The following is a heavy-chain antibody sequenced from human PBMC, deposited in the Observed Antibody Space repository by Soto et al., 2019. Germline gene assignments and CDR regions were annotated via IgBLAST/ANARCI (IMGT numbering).Heavy chain of an antibody. D-gene: IGHD2-2*01. J-gene: IGHJ6*02. CDR3: AREDRDRETGLVPAAIDRMDV. CDR1: GGTFSRYS. CDR2: IIPIFGIA. V-gene: IGHV1-69*08. Sequence: QVQLVQSGAEVKKPGSSVKVSCKASGGTFSRYSITWVRQAPGHGLEWIGRIIPIFGIASYAQKFQGRVTITADESTSTAYKELSSLRSDDTAVYYCAREDRDRETGLVPAAIDRMDVWGQGTTVTVSS.